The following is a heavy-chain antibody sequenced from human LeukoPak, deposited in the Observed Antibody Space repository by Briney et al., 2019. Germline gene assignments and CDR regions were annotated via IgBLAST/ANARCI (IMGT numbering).Heavy chain of an antibody. J-gene: IGHJ4*02. Sequence: GSLRLSCAASGFTFSTYWMQWVRQAPGKGLGWVSHITSDGRSTTYADSVRGRFTTSRDNAKNTLYLQMNSLRVEDTAVYYCVRDNYGVDYWGQGTLVTVSS. V-gene: IGHV3-74*03. CDR3: VRDNYGVDY. CDR1: GFTFSTYW. D-gene: IGHD3-16*01. CDR2: ITSDGRST.